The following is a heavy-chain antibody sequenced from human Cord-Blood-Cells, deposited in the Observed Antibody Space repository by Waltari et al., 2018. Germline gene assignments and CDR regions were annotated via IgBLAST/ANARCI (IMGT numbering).Heavy chain of an antibody. D-gene: IGHD2-2*01. V-gene: IGHV4-34*01. CDR1: GGSFSGYY. CDR3: ARWHCSSTSGSPDYYGMDV. CDR2: INHSGST. Sequence: QVQLQQWGAGLLKPSETLSLTCAVYGGSFSGYYWSWIRQPPGKGMEWIGEINHSGSTNYNPALKCRVTISVDTSKHQFSLKLSSVTAADTAVYYCARWHCSSTSGSPDYYGMDVWGQGTTVTVSS. J-gene: IGHJ6*02.